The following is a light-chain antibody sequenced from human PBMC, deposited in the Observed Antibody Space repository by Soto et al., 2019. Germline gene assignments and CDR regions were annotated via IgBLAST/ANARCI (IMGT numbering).Light chain of an antibody. CDR3: QSYDSRLSGWV. Sequence: QSVLTQPPSVSGAPGQRVTISCTGSSSNIGANYDVHWYQQLPGTAPKLLIYGHSNRPSGVPDRFSGSKSGTSASLAITGLQAEDEADYYCQSYDSRLSGWVFGGGTTLTVL. J-gene: IGLJ3*02. CDR2: GHS. CDR1: SSNIGANYD. V-gene: IGLV1-40*01.